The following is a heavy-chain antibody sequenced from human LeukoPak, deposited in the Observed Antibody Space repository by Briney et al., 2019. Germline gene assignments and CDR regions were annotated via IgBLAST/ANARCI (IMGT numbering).Heavy chain of an antibody. D-gene: IGHD3-10*01. Sequence: ASVKVSCRASGYTFTSYGISWVRQAPGQGLEWMGWISAYNGNTNYAQKLQGRVTMTTDTSTSTAYMELRSLRSDDTAVYYCERPLWFGELFPFDYWGQGTLVTVSS. CDR1: GYTFTSYG. J-gene: IGHJ4*02. CDR3: ERPLWFGELFPFDY. CDR2: ISAYNGNT. V-gene: IGHV1-18*04.